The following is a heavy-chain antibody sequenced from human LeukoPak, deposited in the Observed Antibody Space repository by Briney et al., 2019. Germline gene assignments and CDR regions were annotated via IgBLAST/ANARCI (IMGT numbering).Heavy chain of an antibody. J-gene: IGHJ4*02. CDR3: ARAYYHDSSDYYFPLDY. Sequence: PAASVKVSCKASGYTFTSYYMHWVRQAPGQGLEWMGIINPSGGSTTYAQKFQGRVTMTRDTSTSTVYMELSSLRSEDTAVYYCARAYYHDSSDYYFPLDYWGQGTLVTVSS. CDR1: GYTFTSYY. V-gene: IGHV1-46*01. D-gene: IGHD3-22*01. CDR2: INPSGGST.